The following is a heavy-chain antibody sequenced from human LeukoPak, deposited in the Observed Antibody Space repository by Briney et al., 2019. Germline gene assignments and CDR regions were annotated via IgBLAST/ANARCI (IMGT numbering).Heavy chain of an antibody. D-gene: IGHD4-23*01. CDR3: ARGGKVGAFDI. Sequence: ASVKVSCKASGYTFTSYGISWVRQAPGQGLEWMGWISAYNGNTNYAQKLQGRVTITADESTSTAYMELSSLRSEDTAVYYCARGGKVGAFDIWGQGTMVTVSS. CDR1: GYTFTSYG. CDR2: ISAYNGNT. V-gene: IGHV1-18*01. J-gene: IGHJ3*02.